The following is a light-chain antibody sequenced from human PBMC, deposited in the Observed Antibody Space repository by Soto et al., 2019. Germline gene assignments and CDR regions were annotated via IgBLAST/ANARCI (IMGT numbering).Light chain of an antibody. CDR2: DVS. J-gene: IGLJ1*01. CDR3: SSYTPYTTSV. V-gene: IGLV2-14*01. Sequence: QSVLTQPASVSGSPGQSITISCTGTSSDVGAYNYDSWYQQYPGEAPKVIIYDVSHRPAGVSNRFSGSKSGNTASLTISGLQTHDEADYFCSSYTPYTTSVFGTATKVTV. CDR1: SSDVGAYNY.